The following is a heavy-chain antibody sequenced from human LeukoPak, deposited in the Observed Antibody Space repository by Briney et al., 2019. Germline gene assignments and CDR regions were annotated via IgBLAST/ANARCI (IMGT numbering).Heavy chain of an antibody. CDR3: ARVLEAYCSSTSCPVYYYYGMDV. J-gene: IGHJ6*02. V-gene: IGHV4-34*01. CDR2: INHSGST. Sequence: PGGSLRLSCVASGFAFSDYYMNWIRQPPGKGLEWIGEINHSGSTNYNPSLKSRVTISVDTSKNQFSLKLSSVTPADTAVYYCARVLEAYCSSTSCPVYYYYGMDVWGQGTTVTVSS. CDR1: GFAFSDYY. D-gene: IGHD2-2*01.